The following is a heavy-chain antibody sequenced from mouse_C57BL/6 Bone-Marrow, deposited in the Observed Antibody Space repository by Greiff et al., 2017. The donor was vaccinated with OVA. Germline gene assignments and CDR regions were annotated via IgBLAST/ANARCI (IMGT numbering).Heavy chain of an antibody. D-gene: IGHD2-5*01. CDR2: FHPYNDDT. CDR1: GYTFTTYP. V-gene: IGHV1-47*01. CDR3: ARSYYSNPYWYFDV. J-gene: IGHJ1*03. Sequence: QVQLQQSGAELVKPGASVKISCKASGYTFTTYPIEWMKQNHGKSLEWIGNFHPYNDDTKYNEKFKGKATLTVEKSSSTVYLEISRLTSDDSAVYYCARSYYSNPYWYFDVWGTGTTVTVSS.